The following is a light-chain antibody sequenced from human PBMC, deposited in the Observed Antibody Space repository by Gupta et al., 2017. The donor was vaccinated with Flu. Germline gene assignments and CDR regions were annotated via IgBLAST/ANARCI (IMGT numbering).Light chain of an antibody. CDR1: RGISKY. J-gene: IGKJ3*01. V-gene: IGKV1-27*01. CDR3: QKYNSEPFT. CDR2: LAS. Sequence: DTQMTQSPSSLSASVGDRVTITCRASRGISKYLAWYQQKPGKAPQVLIYLASTLQSGVPSRFSGSGSGTDFTLTISSLQPEDVATYYCQKYNSEPFTFGPGTKVDIK.